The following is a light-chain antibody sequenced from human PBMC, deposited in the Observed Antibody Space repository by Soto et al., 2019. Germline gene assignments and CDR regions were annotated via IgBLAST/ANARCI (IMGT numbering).Light chain of an antibody. CDR1: NSNIGAGSG. CDR2: ANT. J-gene: IGLJ2*01. Sequence: QSVLTQPPSVTGAPGQRGTISCTGNNSNIGAGSGVNWYQQFPDKAPKLLIYANTHRPSGVPDRFSGSTSATSASLAITGLQTQYEADYYCQSFGSSLTGLIFGGGTTLTVL. V-gene: IGLV1-40*01. CDR3: QSFGSSLTGLI.